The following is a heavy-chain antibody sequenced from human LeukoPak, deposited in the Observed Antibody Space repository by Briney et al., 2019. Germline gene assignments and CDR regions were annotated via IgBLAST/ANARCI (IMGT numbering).Heavy chain of an antibody. CDR1: GFTFSSYS. CDR2: ISSSSSYI. J-gene: IGHJ5*02. V-gene: IGHV3-21*01. Sequence: GGSLRLSCAASGFTFSSYSMNWVRQAPGKGLEWVSSISSSSSYIYYADSVKGRFTISRDNAKNSLYLQMNSLRAEDTAVYYCARVVTAAWDRFDPWGQGTLVTVSS. CDR3: ARVVTAAWDRFDP. D-gene: IGHD2-2*01.